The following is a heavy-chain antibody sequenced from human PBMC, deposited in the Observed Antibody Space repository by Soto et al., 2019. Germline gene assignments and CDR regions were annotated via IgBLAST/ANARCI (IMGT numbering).Heavy chain of an antibody. CDR2: IWYDGSNK. D-gene: IGHD6-13*01. CDR3: TRDASRDSSARGWFDP. J-gene: IGHJ5*02. Sequence: SLRLSCASSGFTFSSYGMHWVRQAPGKGLEWVAVIWYDGSNKYYAASVKGRFTISRDNSKNTLYLQMNSLRAEDTAVYYCTRDASRDSSARGWFDPWGPGTLVTVSS. CDR1: GFTFSSYG. V-gene: IGHV3-33*01.